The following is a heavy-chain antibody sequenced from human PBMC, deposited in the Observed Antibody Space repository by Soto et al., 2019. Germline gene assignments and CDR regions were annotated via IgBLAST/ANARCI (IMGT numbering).Heavy chain of an antibody. V-gene: IGHV3-72*01. D-gene: IGHD3-10*01. CDR3: TRVKLLDFGLEPRTNELASDY. CDR2: HRNKANSYTT. Sequence: EVQLVESGGNLVQPGGSLRLSCAASGFTFSDHYMDWVRQAPGKGLEWVGRHRNKANSYTTNYASSVKGRFTISRDDSKNSLYLQVNILKTENTAVYYCTRVKLLDFGLEPRTNELASDYLGQATPVTVPS. CDR1: GFTFSDHY. J-gene: IGHJ4*02.